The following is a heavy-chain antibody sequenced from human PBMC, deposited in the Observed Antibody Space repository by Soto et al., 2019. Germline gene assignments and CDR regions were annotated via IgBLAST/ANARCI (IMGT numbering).Heavy chain of an antibody. CDR1: GYTFTSYY. CDR3: ARDRCSSTSCYRPLHYYYYMDV. J-gene: IGHJ6*03. CDR2: INPSGGST. Sequence: ASVKVSCKASGYTFTSYYMHWVRQAPGQGLEWMGIINPSGGSTSYAQKFQGRVTMTRDTSTSTVYMELSSLRSEDTAVYYCARDRCSSTSCYRPLHYYYYMDVWGKGTTVTVSS. V-gene: IGHV1-46*03. D-gene: IGHD2-2*02.